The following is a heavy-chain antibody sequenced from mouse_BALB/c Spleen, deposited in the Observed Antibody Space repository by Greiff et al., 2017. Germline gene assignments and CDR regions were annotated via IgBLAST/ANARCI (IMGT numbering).Heavy chain of an antibody. CDR2: INSNGGST. CDR3: ARHYYRYDGDYFDY. CDR1: GFTFSSYG. V-gene: IGHV5-6-3*01. Sequence: EVKLVESGGGLVQPGGSLKLSCAASGFTFSSYGMSWVRQTPDKRLELVATINSNGGSTYYPDSVKGRFTISRDNAKNTLYLQMSSLKSEDTAMYYCARHYYRYDGDYFDYWGQGTTLTVSS. J-gene: IGHJ2*01. D-gene: IGHD2-14*01.